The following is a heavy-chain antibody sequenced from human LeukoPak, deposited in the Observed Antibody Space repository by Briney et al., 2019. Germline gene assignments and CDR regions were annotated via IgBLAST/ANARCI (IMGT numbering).Heavy chain of an antibody. CDR3: ASAIYCSSTSCYYDGKYNWFDP. J-gene: IGHJ5*02. CDR2: IRYDGSNK. CDR1: GFTFSSYD. V-gene: IGHV3-30*02. Sequence: GGSLRLSCAASGFTFSSYDIHWVRQAPGKGLEWVAFIRYDGSNKYYADSVRGRFTISRDNSKNTLYLQMNSLRAEDTAVYFCASAIYCSSTSCYYDGKYNWFDPWGQGTLVTVSS. D-gene: IGHD2-2*01.